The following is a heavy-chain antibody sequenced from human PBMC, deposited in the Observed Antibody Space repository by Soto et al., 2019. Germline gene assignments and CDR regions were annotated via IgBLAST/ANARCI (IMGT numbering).Heavy chain of an antibody. Sequence: VQLLESGGDLVQPGGSLRLSCVASGFILNNYAMSWVRQAPGKGLEWVSTIGGTDGDSDGVPWYEDSVKGRFTISRDSSANSLFLHMDNLGAEDSDLYSCVKSGRHWGACDFWSEGTTAVVTS. J-gene: IGHJ3*01. V-gene: IGHV3-23*01. CDR3: VKSGRHWGACDF. D-gene: IGHD7-27*01. CDR1: GFILNNYA. CDR2: IGGTDGDSDGVP.